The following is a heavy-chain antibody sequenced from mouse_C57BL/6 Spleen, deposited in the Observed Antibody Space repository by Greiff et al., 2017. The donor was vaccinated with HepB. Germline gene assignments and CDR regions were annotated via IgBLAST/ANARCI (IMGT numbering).Heavy chain of an antibody. V-gene: IGHV1-9*01. CDR3: ASPFATVVAEDAMDY. CDR1: GYTFTGYW. D-gene: IGHD1-1*01. Sequence: VKRVESGAELMKPGASVKLSCKATGYTFTGYWIEWVKQRPGHGLEWIGEILPGSGSTNYNEKFKGKATFTADTSSNTAYMQLSSLTTEDSAIYYCASPFATVVAEDAMDYWGQGTSVTVSS. J-gene: IGHJ4*01. CDR2: ILPGSGST.